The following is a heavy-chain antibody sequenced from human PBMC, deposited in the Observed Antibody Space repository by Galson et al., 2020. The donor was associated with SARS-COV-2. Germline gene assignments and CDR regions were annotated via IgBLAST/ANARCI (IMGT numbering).Heavy chain of an antibody. Sequence: SETLSLTCTVSGGSISSYFWSWIRQSPGKGLEWIGYVYHYERTFYNPSLKSRVTTSLDTSKNQVSLKLSSVTTADTAVYFCARVPWDVVVVPAAVYMDVWGKGTTVIVSS. CDR3: ARVPWDVVVVPAAVYMDV. V-gene: IGHV4-59*12. D-gene: IGHD2-2*01. CDR1: GGSISSYF. J-gene: IGHJ6*03. CDR2: VYHYERT.